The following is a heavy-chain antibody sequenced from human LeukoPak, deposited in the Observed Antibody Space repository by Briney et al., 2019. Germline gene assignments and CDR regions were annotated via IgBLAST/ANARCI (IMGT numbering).Heavy chain of an antibody. Sequence: GGSLRLSCAASGFSFSNYNMNWVRQAPGKGLEWVSSISSSSNYIYYADSVKGRFTISRDNAKNSLYLQMNSLRAEDTAVYYCARAFGYSSGWYNYWGQGTLVTVSS. CDR2: ISSSSNYI. CDR3: ARAFGYSSGWYNY. V-gene: IGHV3-21*01. J-gene: IGHJ4*02. CDR1: GFSFSNYN. D-gene: IGHD6-19*01.